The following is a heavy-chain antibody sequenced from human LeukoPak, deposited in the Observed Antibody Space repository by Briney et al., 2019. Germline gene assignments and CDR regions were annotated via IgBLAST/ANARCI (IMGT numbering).Heavy chain of an antibody. CDR1: GSTFSSYV. CDR3: ARDLNWLLFDY. CDR2: LSSDESFT. J-gene: IGHJ4*02. V-gene: IGHV3-74*01. D-gene: IGHD3-9*01. Sequence: GGSLRLSCAASGSTFSSYVMHWVRQAPGKGLVWVARLSSDESFTSYADSEKGRFTISRDNTKNTLYLQMNSLRAEDTAVYYCARDLNWLLFDYWGQGTLVTVSS.